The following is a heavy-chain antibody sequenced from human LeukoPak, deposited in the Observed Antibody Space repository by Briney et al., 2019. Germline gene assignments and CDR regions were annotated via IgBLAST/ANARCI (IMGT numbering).Heavy chain of an antibody. CDR1: GYTFTGYY. D-gene: IGHD3-9*01. J-gene: IGHJ3*02. CDR2: INPNSGGT. V-gene: IGHV1-2*02. Sequence: GASVKVSCKASGYTFTGYYMHWVRQAPGQGLEWMGWINPNSGGTNYAQKFQGRVTMTRDTSISTAYMELSRLRSDDTAVYYCARDLPRSLVIMGLDAFDIWGQGTMVTVSS. CDR3: ARDLPRSLVIMGLDAFDI.